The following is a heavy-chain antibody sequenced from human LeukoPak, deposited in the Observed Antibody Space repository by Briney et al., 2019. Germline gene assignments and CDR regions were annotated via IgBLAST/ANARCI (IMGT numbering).Heavy chain of an antibody. CDR1: GGSISSSSYY. CDR3: AREADNWFDP. Sequence: SETLSLTCTVSGGSISSSSYYWGWIRQPPGKGLEWIGSIYYSGSTYYNPSLKSRVTISVDTSKNQFSLKPSSVTAADTAVYYCAREADNWFDPWGQGTLVTVSS. J-gene: IGHJ5*02. V-gene: IGHV4-39*07. CDR2: IYYSGST.